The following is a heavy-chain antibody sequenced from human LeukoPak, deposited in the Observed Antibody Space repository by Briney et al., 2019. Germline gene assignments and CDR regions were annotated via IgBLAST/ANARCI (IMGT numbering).Heavy chain of an antibody. D-gene: IGHD3-22*01. CDR2: IHYSGST. V-gene: IGHV4-59*08. J-gene: IGHJ4*02. CDR3: ARQRLRGYYDSSGYYFDF. Sequence: SETLSLTCTVSGGSISSYYWNWIRQPPGKGLEWIANIHYSGSTNYDPSLKSRVTISVDTSNNQFSPKLSSVTAADTAIYYCARQRLRGYYDSSGYYFDFWGQGALVTVSS. CDR1: GGSISSYY.